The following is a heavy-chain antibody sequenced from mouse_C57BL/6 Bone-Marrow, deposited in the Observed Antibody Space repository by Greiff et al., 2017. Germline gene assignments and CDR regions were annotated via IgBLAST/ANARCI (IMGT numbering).Heavy chain of an antibody. CDR3: ARHEGYDGHFDV. V-gene: IGHV5-6*01. Sequence: EVQRVESGGDLVKPGGSLKLSCAASGFTFSSYGMSWVRQTPDKRLEWVATISSGGSYTYYPDSVKGRFTISRDNAKYTLYLQMSSLKSEDTAMYYCARHEGYDGHFDVWAQGPRSPSPQ. CDR2: ISSGGSYT. D-gene: IGHD2-2*01. CDR1: GFTFSSYG. J-gene: IGHJ1*03.